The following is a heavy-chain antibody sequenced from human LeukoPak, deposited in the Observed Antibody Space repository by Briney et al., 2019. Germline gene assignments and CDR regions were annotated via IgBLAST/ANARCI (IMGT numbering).Heavy chain of an antibody. D-gene: IGHD5-24*01. J-gene: IGHJ4*02. Sequence: PGGSLRLSCAASGFTFSSYGMHWVRQAPGKGLEWVAFIRYDGSNKYYADSVKGRFTISRDNSKNTLYLQMNSLRAEDTAVYYCARDDPERGGYKYWGQGTLVTVSS. CDR3: ARDDPERGGYKY. CDR1: GFTFSSYG. CDR2: IRYDGSNK. V-gene: IGHV3-30*02.